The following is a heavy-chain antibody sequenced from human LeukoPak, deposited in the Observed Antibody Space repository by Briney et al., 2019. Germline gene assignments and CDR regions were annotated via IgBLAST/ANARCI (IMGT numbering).Heavy chain of an antibody. D-gene: IGHD6-13*01. CDR3: AKESNAAGVS. CDR1: GFTFSSYG. V-gene: IGHV3-23*01. CDR2: ISGSSGGT. Sequence: HSGGSLRLSCAASGFTFSSYGMSWVRQAPGKGLEWVSAISGSSGGTYYADSVKGRFTISRDNSKNTLYLQMNSLRAEDTAVYYCAKESNAAGVSWGQGTLVTVSS. J-gene: IGHJ5*02.